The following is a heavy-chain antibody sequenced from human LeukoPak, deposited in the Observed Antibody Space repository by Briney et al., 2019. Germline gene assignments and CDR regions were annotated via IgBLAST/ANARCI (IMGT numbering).Heavy chain of an antibody. CDR2: TYYRSKWYH. Sequence: PSQTLSLTCAISGDSVSSNSAVWNWIRQSPSRGLEWLGRTYYRSKWYHDYAVPVNSRIAINPDTSKNQFSLQLNSVTPEDTAVYFCARDLWIDWRPSTGGFDHWGQGTLVTVSS. J-gene: IGHJ4*02. D-gene: IGHD2-2*01. V-gene: IGHV6-1*01. CDR3: ARDLWIDWRPSTGGFDH. CDR1: GDSVSSNSAV.